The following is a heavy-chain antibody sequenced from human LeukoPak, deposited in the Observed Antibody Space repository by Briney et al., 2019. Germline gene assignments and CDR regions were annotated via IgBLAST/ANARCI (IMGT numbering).Heavy chain of an antibody. D-gene: IGHD6-13*01. CDR3: ARCIGSFAYYYYMDV. CDR1: GGTFSSYA. CDR2: IIPIFGTA. Sequence: ASVKVSCKASGGTFSSYAISWVRQAPGQGLEWMGGIIPIFGTANYAQKFQGRVTITADESTSTAYMELSSLRSEDTAVYYCARCIGSFAYYYYMDVWGKGTTVTISS. J-gene: IGHJ6*03. V-gene: IGHV1-69*13.